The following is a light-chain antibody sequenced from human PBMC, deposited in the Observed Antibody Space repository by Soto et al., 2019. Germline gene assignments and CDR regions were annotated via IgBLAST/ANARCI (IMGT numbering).Light chain of an antibody. J-gene: IGLJ2*01. CDR2: KDS. CDR3: QTADRKGTSVI. CDR1: ALPNLY. V-gene: IGLV3-25*03. Sequence: SYELTQPPSVSVSPGQTARISCSGDALPNLYSYWYRQKPGQAPILLIYKDSERPSGIPERFSGSSAGTTVTLTINGVQEEDEGTFFRQTADRKGTSVIFGGGTQLTVL.